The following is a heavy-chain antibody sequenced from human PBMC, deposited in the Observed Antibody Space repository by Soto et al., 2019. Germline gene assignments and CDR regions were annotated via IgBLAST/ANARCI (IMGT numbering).Heavy chain of an antibody. CDR3: FRLPPTGDPAKNFYFHMDV. V-gene: IGHV4-39*01. J-gene: IGHJ6*03. D-gene: IGHD7-27*01. CDR1: GASMTSSDFS. CDR2: IHNGGTA. Sequence: SETLSLTCAVSGASMTSSDFSWGRVRQSPGKGPEWIASIHNGGTASYNPSLHSRLSISLDPSRDEISMELTSVSATDTSVYYCFRLPPTGDPAKNFYFHMDVWGKGTPVTVSS.